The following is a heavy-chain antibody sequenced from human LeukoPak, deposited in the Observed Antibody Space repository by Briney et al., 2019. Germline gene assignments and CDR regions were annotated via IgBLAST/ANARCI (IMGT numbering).Heavy chain of an antibody. CDR2: INHSGST. CDR1: GGSFSGYY. D-gene: IGHD3-10*01. CDR3: AREPPTLWFGELFTYYFDY. Sequence: SETLSLTCAVYGGSFSGYYWSWIRQPPGKGLEWIGEINHSGSTSYNPSLKSRVTISVDTSKNQFSLKLSSVTAADTAVYYCAREPPTLWFGELFTYYFDYWGQGTLVTVSS. V-gene: IGHV4-34*01. J-gene: IGHJ4*02.